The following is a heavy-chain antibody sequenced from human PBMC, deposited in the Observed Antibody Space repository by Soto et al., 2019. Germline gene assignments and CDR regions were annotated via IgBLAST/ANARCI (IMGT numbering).Heavy chain of an antibody. V-gene: IGHV2-26*01. Sequence: QVTLKESGPVLVKPTETLTLRCTVSGLSITDSEMGVSWIRQPPGQPLEWLAHIDSSGEKSYRTFLKSRLAISKDTSKSQIALTMTNMHPADTATYYCARRHLAVAVSPWFDPWGQGIPVTVSS. D-gene: IGHD6-19*01. CDR2: IDSSGEK. J-gene: IGHJ5*02. CDR1: GLSITDSEMG. CDR3: ARRHLAVAVSPWFDP.